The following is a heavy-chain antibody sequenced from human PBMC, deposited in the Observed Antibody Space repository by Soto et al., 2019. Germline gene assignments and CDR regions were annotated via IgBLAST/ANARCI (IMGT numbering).Heavy chain of an antibody. J-gene: IGHJ2*01. CDR3: VRTVGSSWFFDL. CDR1: GASITSGDYY. Sequence: QLQLRQSGPGLVKPPETLSLTCSVSGASITSGDYYWGWISQPTGQGLEWFGSIFSDGSPFYNPSLQSRVTFSIGTSRNEFSLKLNSATAADTAVYYCVRTVGSSWFFDLWGRGTLITVSS. D-gene: IGHD3-10*01. CDR2: IFSDGSP. V-gene: IGHV4-39*01.